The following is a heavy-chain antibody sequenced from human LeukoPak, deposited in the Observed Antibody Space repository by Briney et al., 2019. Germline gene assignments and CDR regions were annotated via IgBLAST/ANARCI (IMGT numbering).Heavy chain of an antibody. V-gene: IGHV4-59*08. Sequence: SETLSLTCTVSGGSISSYYWSWIRQPPGKGLEWSGYIYYSGSTNYNPSLKSRVTISVDTSKNQFSLKLSSVTAADTAVYYCARRRSSGWYYFDYWGQGTLVTVSS. CDR2: IYYSGST. J-gene: IGHJ4*02. D-gene: IGHD6-19*01. CDR1: GGSISSYY. CDR3: ARRRSSGWYYFDY.